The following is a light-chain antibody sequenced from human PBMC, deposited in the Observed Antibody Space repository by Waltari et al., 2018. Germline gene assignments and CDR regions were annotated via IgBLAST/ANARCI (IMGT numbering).Light chain of an antibody. CDR2: GNT. CDR3: QSYDSSLSGWV. J-gene: IGLJ3*02. V-gene: IGLV1-40*01. CDR1: SSNIGADYD. Sequence: QSVLTQPPSVSGAPGQKVTISCTGSSSNIGADYDVQWYQQLPGTAPKHLIYGNTNRPSGVPDRFSVSKSGTSASLAITGLQAEDEADYYCQSYDSSLSGWVFGGGTKLTVL.